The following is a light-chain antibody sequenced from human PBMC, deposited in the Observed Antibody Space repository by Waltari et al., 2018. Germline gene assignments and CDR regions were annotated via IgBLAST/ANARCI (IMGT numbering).Light chain of an antibody. CDR3: CSYAGTYTWL. CDR2: DVS. CDR1: SSDVGGSNY. Sequence: QSALTQPRSVSGSPGQSVTIPCTGTSSDVGGSNYVSWYQQLPGKAPPVGIYDVSRRPSGVPDRFTGSRSGNTATLTISGLQAEDEADYHCCSYAGTYTWLFGGGTKLTVL. V-gene: IGLV2-11*01. J-gene: IGLJ3*02.